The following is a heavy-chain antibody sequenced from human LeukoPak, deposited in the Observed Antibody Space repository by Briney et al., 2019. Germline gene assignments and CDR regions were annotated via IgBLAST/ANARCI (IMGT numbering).Heavy chain of an antibody. CDR3: GRQRYTASHYFLDF. D-gene: IGHD1-26*01. J-gene: IGHJ4*02. CDR2: IYTTGRT. V-gene: IGHV4-4*07. CDR1: SGSINSYF. Sequence: SETLSLTCTVSSGSINSYFWGWVRQPPGKGLEWIGRIYTTGRTHFNPSLKSRVTISVDTSTNQFSLNLRSMTAADTAVYYCGRQRYTASHYFLDFWSQGTLVAVS.